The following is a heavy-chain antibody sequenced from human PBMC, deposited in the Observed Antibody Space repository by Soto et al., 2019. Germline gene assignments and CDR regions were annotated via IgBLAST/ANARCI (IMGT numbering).Heavy chain of an antibody. V-gene: IGHV3-23*01. CDR3: AKEYSSGWYTSYDAFDI. CDR1: GFTFSSYA. J-gene: IGHJ3*02. D-gene: IGHD6-19*01. Sequence: EVQLLESGGGLVQPGGSLRLSCAASGFTFSSYAMSWVRQAPGKGLEWVSAISGSGGSTYYADSVKGRFTISRDNSKNTLYLQMNSLRAEDTAVYYCAKEYSSGWYTSYDAFDIWGQGTMVTVSS. CDR2: ISGSGGST.